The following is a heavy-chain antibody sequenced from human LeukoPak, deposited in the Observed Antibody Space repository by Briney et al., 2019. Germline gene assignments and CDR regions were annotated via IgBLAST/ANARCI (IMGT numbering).Heavy chain of an antibody. J-gene: IGHJ4*02. D-gene: IGHD6-19*01. CDR1: GFTFSTYA. Sequence: GGSLRLACAASGFTFSTYAMTWVRQAPGKGLDWVSAISASADNTYYADSVKGRFTISRDNSKNTLFLQMNSLRAEDTAVYYCAKLAGIRGWFVYYFDYWGQGTLVTVS. CDR3: AKLAGIRGWFVYYFDY. CDR2: ISASADNT. V-gene: IGHV3-23*01.